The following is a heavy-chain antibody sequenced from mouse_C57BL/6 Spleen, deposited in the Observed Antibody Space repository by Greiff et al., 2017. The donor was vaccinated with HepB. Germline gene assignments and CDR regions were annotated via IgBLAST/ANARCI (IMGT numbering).Heavy chain of an antibody. CDR3: ARVPYDYDGWYFDV. D-gene: IGHD2-4*01. V-gene: IGHV1-26*01. CDR2: INPNNGGT. J-gene: IGHJ1*03. Sequence: EVQLQESGPELVKPGASVKISCKASGYTFTDYYMNWVKQSHGKSLEWIGDINPNNGGTSYNQKFKGKATLTVDKSSSTAYMELRSLTSEDSAVYYCARVPYDYDGWYFDVWGTGTTVTVSS. CDR1: GYTFTDYY.